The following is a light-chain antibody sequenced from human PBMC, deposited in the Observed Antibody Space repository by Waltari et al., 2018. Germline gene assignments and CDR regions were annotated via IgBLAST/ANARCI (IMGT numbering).Light chain of an antibody. CDR1: ALPKQY. Sequence: SHALTQPPSVPVSPRQTARITCPGDALPKQYSYLFQKKPGQSPVLVIYKDTERPSGIPERFSGSSSGTTVTLTISGVQADDEADYYCQSADISSSYRVFGGGTKLSVL. V-gene: IGLV3-25*03. J-gene: IGLJ3*02. CDR3: QSADISSSYRV. CDR2: KDT.